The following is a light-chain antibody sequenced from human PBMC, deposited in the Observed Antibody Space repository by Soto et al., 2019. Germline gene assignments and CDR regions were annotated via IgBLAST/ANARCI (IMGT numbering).Light chain of an antibody. Sequence: QSALTQPACVSGSPGQAITISCTGTNSDVGGYNYVSWYQQHPGKAPKFMIYDVSSRPSGVSDRFSGSKSGNTASLTISGLQAEDEADYYCSSYTTSNTRQIVFGTGTKVTVL. CDR3: SSYTTSNTRQIV. CDR2: DVS. V-gene: IGLV2-14*01. CDR1: NSDVGGYNY. J-gene: IGLJ1*01.